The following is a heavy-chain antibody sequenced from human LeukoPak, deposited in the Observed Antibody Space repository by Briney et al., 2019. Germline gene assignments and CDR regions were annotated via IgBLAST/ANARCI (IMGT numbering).Heavy chain of an antibody. D-gene: IGHD7-27*01. CDR1: GFTFSSYG. CDR2: ISYDGSNK. Sequence: PGRSLRLSCAASGFTFSSYGMHWVRQAPGKGLEWVAVISYDGSNKYYADSVKGRFTISRDNSKNTLYLQMNSLRAEDTAVYYRAKDRSWGFDYWGQGTLVTVSS. CDR3: AKDRSWGFDY. J-gene: IGHJ4*02. V-gene: IGHV3-30*18.